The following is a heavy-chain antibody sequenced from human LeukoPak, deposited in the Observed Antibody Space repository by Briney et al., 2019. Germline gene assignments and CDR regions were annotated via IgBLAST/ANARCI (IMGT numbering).Heavy chain of an antibody. D-gene: IGHD5-18*01. CDR2: LYYDGTT. J-gene: IGHJ4*02. CDR3: ARTWIQLWSFYFDY. V-gene: IGHV4-39*01. CDR1: GGSISSSNYY. Sequence: PSETLSLTCTVSGGSISSSNYYWGWIRQSPGKGLEWIGSLYYDGTTYYNPSLKSRITTSVDTSKNQFSLKLRSVTAADTAVYYCARTWIQLWSFYFDYWGQGTLVTVSS.